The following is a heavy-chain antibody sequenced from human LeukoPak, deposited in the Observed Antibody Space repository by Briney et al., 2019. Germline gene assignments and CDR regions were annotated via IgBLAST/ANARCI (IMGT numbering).Heavy chain of an antibody. CDR2: IYYSGST. CDR3: ARDTTPVY. D-gene: IGHD1-26*01. Sequence: PSETLSLTCDVSGASISRGSWWSWVRQPPGKGLEWIGNIYYSGSTNYNPSLKSRVTISVDTSKNQFSLTLSSVTAADTAVYYCARDTTPVYWGQGTLVTVSS. V-gene: IGHV4-4*02. CDR1: GASISRGSW. J-gene: IGHJ4*02.